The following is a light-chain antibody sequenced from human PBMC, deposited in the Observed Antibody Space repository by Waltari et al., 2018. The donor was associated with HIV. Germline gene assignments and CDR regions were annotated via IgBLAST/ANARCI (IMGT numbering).Light chain of an antibody. Sequence: SYILTQPPSVSVAPGKTASITCGGNNIGSHSLHRYQQKPGQAPVLVIYYNDDRPSGIPERFSGSKSGNTATLTISRVEAGDEADYYCQLWDTSTDHYVFGTGTKVTVL. CDR1: NIGSHS. V-gene: IGLV3-21*04. CDR3: QLWDTSTDHYV. CDR2: YND. J-gene: IGLJ1*01.